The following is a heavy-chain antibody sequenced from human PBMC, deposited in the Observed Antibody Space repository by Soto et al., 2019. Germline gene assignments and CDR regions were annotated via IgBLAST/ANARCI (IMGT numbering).Heavy chain of an antibody. J-gene: IGHJ4*02. D-gene: IGHD3-9*01. CDR1: GFTFSSYG. CDR2: ISYDGSNK. V-gene: IGHV3-30*18. CDR3: AKFGDYDILTGPFDY. Sequence: PGGSLRLSCAASGFTFSSYGMHWVRQAPGKGLEWVAVISYDGSNKYYADSVKGRFTISRDNSKNALYLQMNSLRAEDTAVYYCAKFGDYDILTGPFDYWGQGTLVTVSS.